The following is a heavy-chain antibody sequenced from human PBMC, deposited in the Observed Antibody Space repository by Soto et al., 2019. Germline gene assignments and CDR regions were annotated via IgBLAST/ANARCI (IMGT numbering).Heavy chain of an antibody. CDR2: TIPILAMS. Sequence: QVQLVQSGSEVKMPGSSVKVSCKASGDTFNSYTINWVRQAPGQGLQWMGRTIPILAMSNYALKFQGRVTITADKSTTTAYMELSRLRSDDTAVYYWAASYGSGSRAFDYCGQGTLVTVSA. CDR1: GDTFNSYT. V-gene: IGHV1-69*02. CDR3: AASYGSGSRAFDY. D-gene: IGHD3-10*01. J-gene: IGHJ4*02.